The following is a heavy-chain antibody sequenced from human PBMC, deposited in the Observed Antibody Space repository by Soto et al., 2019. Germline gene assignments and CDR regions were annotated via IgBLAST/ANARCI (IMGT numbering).Heavy chain of an antibody. CDR2: ISSSGSTI. V-gene: IGHV3-48*03. CDR3: ARGASYAAKYYFDY. CDR1: GFAFSIYE. Sequence: GGSLRLSCAASGFAFSIYEMNWVRQSPGKGLEWVSYISSSGSTIYYADSVKGRFTISRDNAKNSLYLQMNSLRAEDTAVYYCARGASYAAKYYFDYWGQGTLVTVYS. D-gene: IGHD3-10*01. J-gene: IGHJ4*02.